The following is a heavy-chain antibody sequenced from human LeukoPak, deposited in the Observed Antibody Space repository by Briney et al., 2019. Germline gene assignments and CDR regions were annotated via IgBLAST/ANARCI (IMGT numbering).Heavy chain of an antibody. Sequence: PSETLSLTCTVSGGSISSSSYYWGWIRQPPGKGLEWIGSIYYNGSTYYNPSLKSRVTISLDPSKNQFSLKLSSVTAADTAVYYCAREADYYGSGSYRWGQGTLVTVSS. CDR1: GGSISSSSYY. CDR3: AREADYYGSGSYR. D-gene: IGHD3-10*01. V-gene: IGHV4-39*07. CDR2: IYYNGST. J-gene: IGHJ4*02.